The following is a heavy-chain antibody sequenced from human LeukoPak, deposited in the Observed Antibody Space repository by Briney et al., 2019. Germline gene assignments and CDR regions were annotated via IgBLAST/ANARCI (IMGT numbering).Heavy chain of an antibody. V-gene: IGHV4-34*01. CDR1: GGSFSGYY. CDR3: ASREVRYFDWFATTGNFDY. CDR2: INHSGST. Sequence: PSETLSLTCAVYGGSFSGYYWSWIRQPPGKGLEWIGEINHSGSTNYNPSLKSRVTISVDTSKNQFSLKLSSVTAADTAVYYCASREVRYFDWFATTGNFDYWGQGTLVTVSS. D-gene: IGHD3-9*01. J-gene: IGHJ4*02.